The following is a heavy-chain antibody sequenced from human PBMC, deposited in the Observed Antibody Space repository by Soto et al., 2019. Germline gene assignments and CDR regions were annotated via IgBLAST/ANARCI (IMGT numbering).Heavy chain of an antibody. D-gene: IGHD1-1*01. CDR2: IDWDDDK. J-gene: IGHJ6*03. V-gene: IGHV2-70*11. Sequence: SGPTLVNPTQTLTLTCTFSGFSLSTSGMCVSWIRQPPGKALEWLARIDWDDDKYYSTSLKTRLTISKHTSKNQVVLTMTNMDPVDTATYYCARSVQLERRWTIVSDYCYYMDVWGKGTTVTGSS. CDR3: ARSVQLERRWTIVSDYCYYMDV. CDR1: GFSLSTSGMC.